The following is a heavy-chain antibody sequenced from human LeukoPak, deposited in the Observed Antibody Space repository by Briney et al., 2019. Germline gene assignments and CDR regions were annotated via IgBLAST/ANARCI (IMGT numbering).Heavy chain of an antibody. V-gene: IGHV1-18*01. CDR1: GYTFTSYG. CDR2: ISAYNGNT. J-gene: IGHJ4*02. D-gene: IGHD6-19*01. CDR3: ARDLYSSGSSFDDC. Sequence: ASVKVSCKASGYTFTSYGISWVRQAPGQGLEWMGWISAYNGNTNYAQKLQGRVTMTTDTSTSTAYMELRSLRSDDTAVYYCARDLYSSGSSFDDCWGQGTLVTVSS.